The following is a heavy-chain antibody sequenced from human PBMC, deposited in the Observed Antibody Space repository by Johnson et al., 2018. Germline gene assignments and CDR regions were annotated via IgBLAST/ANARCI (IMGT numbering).Heavy chain of an antibody. CDR3: ARGGRITMVRGVYYYYYMDV. CDR1: GGSISSYY. CDR2: IYYSGST. V-gene: IGHV4-59*01. Sequence: QVQLQESGPGLVKPSETLSLTCTVSGGSISSYYWSWIRQPPGKGLEWIGYIYYSGSTNYNPSLKSRVTISVDTSKNQFSLKLSSVTAADTAVYYCARGGRITMVRGVYYYYYMDVWGKGTTVTVSS. D-gene: IGHD3-10*01. J-gene: IGHJ6*03.